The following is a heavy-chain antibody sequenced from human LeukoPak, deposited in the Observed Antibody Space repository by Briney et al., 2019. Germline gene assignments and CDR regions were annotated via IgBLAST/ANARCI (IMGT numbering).Heavy chain of an antibody. CDR3: ARLKSYYDRGDY. J-gene: IGHJ4*02. V-gene: IGHV4-61*02. CDR1: GGSISSGSYY. Sequence: SETLSLTCTVSGGSISSGSYYWSWIRQPAGKGLEWIGRIYTSGSTNYNPSLKSRVTMSVDTSKNQFSLKLSSVTAADTAVYYCARLKSYYDRGDYWGQGTLVTVSS. CDR2: IYTSGST. D-gene: IGHD3-22*01.